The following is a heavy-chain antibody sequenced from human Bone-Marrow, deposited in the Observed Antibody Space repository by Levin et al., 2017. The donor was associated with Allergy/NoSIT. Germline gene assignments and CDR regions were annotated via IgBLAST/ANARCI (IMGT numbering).Heavy chain of an antibody. CDR1: GDTFSGYA. CDR2: ISPIFGAT. Sequence: GASVKVSCRTSGDTFSGYAFSWVRQAPGQGLEWMGDISPIFGATNYAHKFQGRVTITADQATNTGYMELNNLRSDDTAVYYCTRGLRGADLDYWGQGTRVTVSS. J-gene: IGHJ4*01. V-gene: IGHV1-69*13. D-gene: IGHD3-16*01. CDR3: TRGLRGADLDY.